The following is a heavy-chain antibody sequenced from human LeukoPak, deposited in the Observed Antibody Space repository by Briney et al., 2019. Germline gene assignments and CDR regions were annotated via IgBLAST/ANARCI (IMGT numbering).Heavy chain of an antibody. V-gene: IGHV4-34*01. CDR1: GGSFSGYY. CDR3: ARGGKQQLSAYFDY. D-gene: IGHD6-13*01. Sequence: SETLSLTCAVYGGSFSGYYWSWIRQPPGKGLEWIGEINHSGSTNYNPSLKSLVTISVDTSKNQFSLKLSSVTAADTAVYYCARGGKQQLSAYFDYWGQGTLATVSS. J-gene: IGHJ4*02. CDR2: INHSGST.